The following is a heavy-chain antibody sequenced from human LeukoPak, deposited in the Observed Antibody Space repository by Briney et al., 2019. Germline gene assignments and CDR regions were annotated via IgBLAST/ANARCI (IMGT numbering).Heavy chain of an antibody. CDR1: GYTFTSYG. CDR3: ARDGIRLLWFRESYAFDI. Sequence: GASVKVSCKASGYTFTSYGISWVRQAPGQGLEWMGWISAYNGSTNYAQKLQGRVTMTTDTSTSTAYMELRSLRSDDTAVYYCARDGIRLLWFRESYAFDIWGQGTMVTVSS. D-gene: IGHD3-10*01. CDR2: ISAYNGST. V-gene: IGHV1-18*01. J-gene: IGHJ3*02.